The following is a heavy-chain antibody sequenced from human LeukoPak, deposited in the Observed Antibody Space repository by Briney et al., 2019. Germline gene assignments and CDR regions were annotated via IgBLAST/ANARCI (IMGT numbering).Heavy chain of an antibody. J-gene: IGHJ4*02. CDR2: IYHSGST. CDR3: ARVDSGTYYMPFDY. CDR1: GGSLIHYY. Sequence: PSESLSLTCTVSGGSLIHYYWSWIRQPPGKGLEWFGYIYHSGSTNYNPPLKGRATISVDTSKNQISLRLSSVTAADTAVYYCARVDSGTYYMPFDYWGQGSLVTVSS. V-gene: IGHV4-59*01. D-gene: IGHD1-26*01.